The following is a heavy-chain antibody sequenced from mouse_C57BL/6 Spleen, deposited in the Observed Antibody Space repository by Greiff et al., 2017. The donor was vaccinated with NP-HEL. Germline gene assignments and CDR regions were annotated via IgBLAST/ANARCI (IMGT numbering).Heavy chain of an antibody. V-gene: IGHV1-4*01. J-gene: IGHJ3*01. Sequence: QVQLQQSGAELARPGASVKMSCKASGYTFTSYTMHWVKQRPGQGLEWIGYINPSSGYTKYNQKFKDKATLTADKSSSTAYMQLSSLTSEDSAVYYCVRSDDYSFAYWGQGTLVTVSA. D-gene: IGHD2-4*01. CDR2: INPSSGYT. CDR3: VRSDDYSFAY. CDR1: GYTFTSYT.